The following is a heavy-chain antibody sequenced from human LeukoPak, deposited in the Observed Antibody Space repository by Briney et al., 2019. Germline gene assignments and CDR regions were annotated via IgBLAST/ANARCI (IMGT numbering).Heavy chain of an antibody. J-gene: IGHJ4*02. CDR3: ARFFRTVWELPYY. CDR1: GYSISSGYY. CDR2: IYHDGNT. V-gene: IGHV4-38-2*02. Sequence: SETLSLICSVSGYSISSGYYWGWIRQPPGKGLEWIGNIYHDGNTYYNPSLKSRVTISVDTSKNQFSLRLSSVTAADTAVYYCARFFRTVWELPYYWGPGTLVTVSS. D-gene: IGHD1-26*01.